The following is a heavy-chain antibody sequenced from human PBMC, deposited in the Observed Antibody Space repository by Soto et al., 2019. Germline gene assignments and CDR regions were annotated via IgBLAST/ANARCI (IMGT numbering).Heavy chain of an antibody. CDR2: VSGSGDRA. CDR3: AKLWFGELAPFDY. J-gene: IGHJ4*02. V-gene: IGHV3-23*01. CDR1: GFTFSSYA. Sequence: EVQLLESGGGLVQPGGSLRLSCAASGFTFSSYAMSWVRQAPGKGLEWVSVVSGSGDRAYYADSVKGRFTISRDNSKNTVSVQMNSLRAEDTAVYYCAKLWFGELAPFDYWGQGTPVTVAS. D-gene: IGHD3-10*01.